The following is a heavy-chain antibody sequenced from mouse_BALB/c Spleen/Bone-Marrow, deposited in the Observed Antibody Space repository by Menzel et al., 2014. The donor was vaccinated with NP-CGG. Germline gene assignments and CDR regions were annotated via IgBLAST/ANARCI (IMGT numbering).Heavy chain of an antibody. CDR1: RFSFSNYW. Sequence: LVQSGGGLVQPGGSMRLSCVASRFSFSNYWMNWVRQLPEKWLEWIAEIRLNSNNYATHYAESVKGRCTISRDDSKSSVYLQMTNLRAEDPGIYYSTRITGKFDYWGQGTPRTSSS. V-gene: IGHV6-6*02. D-gene: IGHD4-1*01. J-gene: IGHJ2*01. CDR2: IRLNSNNYAT. CDR3: TRITGKFDY.